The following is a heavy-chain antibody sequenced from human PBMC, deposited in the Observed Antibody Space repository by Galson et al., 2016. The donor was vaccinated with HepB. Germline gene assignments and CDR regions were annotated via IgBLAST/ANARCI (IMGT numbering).Heavy chain of an antibody. V-gene: IGHV3-53*01. CDR2: SYGGGDT. Sequence: SLRLSCAASGIIVSNDFMNWVRQAPGKGLGWVAVSYGGGDTYYAESVRGRFTISRDNSKNTLFLQMNSLRVDDTAVYYCGRDPSFRNGMDVWGQGTKVTVSS. CDR1: GIIVSNDF. CDR3: GRDPSFRNGMDV. J-gene: IGHJ6*02.